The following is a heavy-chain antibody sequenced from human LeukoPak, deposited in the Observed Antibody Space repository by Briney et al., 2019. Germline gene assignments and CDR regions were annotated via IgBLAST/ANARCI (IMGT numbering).Heavy chain of an antibody. CDR3: ARDPGSSPGSGVDY. V-gene: IGHV4-34*01. CDR1: GGSFSGYY. D-gene: IGHD6-13*01. J-gene: IGHJ4*02. CDR2: INRSGST. Sequence: SETLSLTCAVYGGSFSGYYWSWIRQPPGKGLEWIGEINRSGSTNYNPSLKSRVTISVDTSKNQFSLKLSSVTAADTAVYYCARDPGSSPGSGVDYWGQGTLVTVSS.